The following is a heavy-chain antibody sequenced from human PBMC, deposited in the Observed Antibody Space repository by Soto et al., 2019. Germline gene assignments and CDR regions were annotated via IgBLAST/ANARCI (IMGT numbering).Heavy chain of an antibody. CDR2: ISYDGSDI. V-gene: IGHV3-30*03. D-gene: IGHD2-8*02. CDR1: GFIFSNYG. Sequence: QVQLVESGGGVVQPGRSLRLSCAGSGFIFSNYGMHWVRQAPGKGLEWVAFISYDGSDILYADSVKGRFTISRDNSKSTLFLPMNRPRAEDTAVYFCAIVRVADSPLDHWGQGSLVTVAS. J-gene: IGHJ4*02. CDR3: AIVRVADSPLDH.